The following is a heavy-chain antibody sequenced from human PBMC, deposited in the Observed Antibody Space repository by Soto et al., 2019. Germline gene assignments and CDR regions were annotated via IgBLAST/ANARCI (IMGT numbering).Heavy chain of an antibody. Sequence: EVQLVESGGGLVQSGRSRRLSCVASGFRFDGFAMHWVRQAPGKGLEWVSSIDWNSGSTAYADSVKGRFTIFRDNARNSLDLQMNSLRVEDTALYYCVKGRGSYFVYFGLDVWGQGTTVTVSS. J-gene: IGHJ6*02. CDR2: IDWNSGST. V-gene: IGHV3-9*01. D-gene: IGHD1-26*01. CDR3: VKGRGSYFVYFGLDV. CDR1: GFRFDGFA.